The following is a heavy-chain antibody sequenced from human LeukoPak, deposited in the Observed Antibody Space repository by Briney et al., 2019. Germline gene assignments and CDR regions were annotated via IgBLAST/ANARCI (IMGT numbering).Heavy chain of an antibody. CDR1: GFTFSSYW. Sequence: GGSLRLSCAASGFTFSSYWMHWVRQAPGKGLVWVSRINSDGSSTSYADSVTGRFTISRDNAKNTLYLQMNSLRAEDTAVYYCARSIVGATTLSWGQGTLVTVSS. V-gene: IGHV3-74*01. D-gene: IGHD1-26*01. CDR2: INSDGSST. J-gene: IGHJ5*02. CDR3: ARSIVGATTLS.